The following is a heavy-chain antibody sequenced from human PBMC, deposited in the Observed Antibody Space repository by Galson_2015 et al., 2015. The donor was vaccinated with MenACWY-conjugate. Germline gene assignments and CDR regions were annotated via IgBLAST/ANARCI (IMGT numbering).Heavy chain of an antibody. CDR3: ARIIHDGLDY. CDR1: GFTFDSYR. D-gene: IGHD1-1*01. V-gene: IGHV3-7*01. Sequence: SLRLSCAASGFTFDSYRMSWVRQAPGKGLKWVTNINRDGGGTYYASSVKGRFTISKDNAENSLYLQMNSLRAEDTAIYYCARIIHDGLDYWGQGTLVTVSS. CDR2: INRDGGGT. J-gene: IGHJ4*02.